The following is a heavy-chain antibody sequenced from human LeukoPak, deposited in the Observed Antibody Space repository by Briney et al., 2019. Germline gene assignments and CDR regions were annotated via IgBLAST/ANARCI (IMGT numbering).Heavy chain of an antibody. CDR1: GFTFSSYG. Sequence: PGGSLRLSCAASGFTFSSYGMHWVRQAPGKGLEWVAVIWYDGSNKYHADSVKGRFTISRDNSKNTLYLQMNSLRAEDTAVYYCATNDNYYDSSGYYPGRYWGQGTLVTVSS. V-gene: IGHV3-33*01. J-gene: IGHJ4*02. CDR2: IWYDGSNK. D-gene: IGHD3-22*01. CDR3: ATNDNYYDSSGYYPGRY.